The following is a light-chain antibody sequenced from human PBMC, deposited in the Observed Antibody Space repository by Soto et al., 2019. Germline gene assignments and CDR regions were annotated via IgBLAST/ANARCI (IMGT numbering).Light chain of an antibody. CDR3: QQYDNWPIT. J-gene: IGKJ5*01. CDR2: GAS. CDR1: QSVSSN. Sequence: EIVMTQSPATLSVSPGERATLSSRASQSVSSNLAWYQQNPGQAPRLLIYGASTRATGIPARFSGSGSGTEFTLTISSLQSEDFAVFYCQQYDNWPITFGQGTRLEI. V-gene: IGKV3-15*01.